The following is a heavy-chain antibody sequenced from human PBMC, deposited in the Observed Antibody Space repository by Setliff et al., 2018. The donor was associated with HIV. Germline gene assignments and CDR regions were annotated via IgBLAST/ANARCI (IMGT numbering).Heavy chain of an antibody. CDR2: INPGGGNT. CDR1: GYTFTSYD. J-gene: IGHJ6*03. V-gene: IGHV1-46*01. Sequence: GASVKVSCKASGYTFTSYDINWMRQAPGQGLEWLAVINPGGGNTNYAQKFQGRVTVTRDTSTSTVYMELNSLRPEDTAVYYCARGLRGVIKGRYYYMDVWGKGTTVTVSS. CDR3: ARGLRGVIKGRYYYMDV. D-gene: IGHD3-10*01.